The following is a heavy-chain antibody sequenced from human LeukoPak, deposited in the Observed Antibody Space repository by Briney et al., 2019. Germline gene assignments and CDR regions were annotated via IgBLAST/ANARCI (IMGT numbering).Heavy chain of an antibody. J-gene: IGHJ4*02. Sequence: ASVKVSCKASGGTFSSYTISWVRQAPGQGLEWMGRIVPILGIANYAQKFLGRVTITADKSTSTAYMELSSLRSEDTAVYYCARDPLNASSGYPYWGQGTLVTVSS. CDR3: ARDPLNASSGYPY. D-gene: IGHD3-22*01. V-gene: IGHV1-69*04. CDR2: IVPILGIA. CDR1: GGTFSSYT.